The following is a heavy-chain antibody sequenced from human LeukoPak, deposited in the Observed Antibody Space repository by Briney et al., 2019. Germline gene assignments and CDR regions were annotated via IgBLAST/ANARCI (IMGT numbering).Heavy chain of an antibody. Sequence: GASLRLSCAASGFTFSSYATSWVRQAPGKGLEWVSAISGSGGSTYYADSVKGRFTISRDNSKNTLYLQMNSLRAEDTAVYYCAKTGRIAVAGTVYWGQGTLVTVSS. J-gene: IGHJ4*02. CDR2: ISGSGGST. V-gene: IGHV3-23*01. CDR1: GFTFSSYA. CDR3: AKTGRIAVAGTVY. D-gene: IGHD6-19*01.